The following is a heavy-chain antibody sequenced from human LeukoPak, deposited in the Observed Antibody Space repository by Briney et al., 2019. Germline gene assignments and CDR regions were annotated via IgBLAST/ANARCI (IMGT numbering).Heavy chain of an antibody. CDR1: GGTFISYA. V-gene: IGHV1-69*05. J-gene: IGHJ3*02. Sequence: SVKVSCKASGGTFISYAISWVRQAPGQGLEWMGRIIPIFGTANYAQKFQGRVTITTDESTSTAYMELSSLRSEDTAVYYCARDQPIGGAFDIWGQGTMVTVSS. CDR2: IIPIFGTA. D-gene: IGHD2/OR15-2a*01. CDR3: ARDQPIGGAFDI.